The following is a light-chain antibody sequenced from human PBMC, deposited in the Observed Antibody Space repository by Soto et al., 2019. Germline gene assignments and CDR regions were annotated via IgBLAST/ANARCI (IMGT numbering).Light chain of an antibody. J-gene: IGLJ3*02. V-gene: IGLV1-44*01. CDR3: QSYDKSLSGSV. Sequence: QSVLTQPPSASGTPGQRVTISCSGSSSNIGSNTVNWYQQLPGTAPKLLIYGNNNRPSGVPDRFSGSKSGASASLAITGLQAEDEADYYCQSYDKSLSGSVFGGGTKLTVL. CDR1: SSNIGSNT. CDR2: GNN.